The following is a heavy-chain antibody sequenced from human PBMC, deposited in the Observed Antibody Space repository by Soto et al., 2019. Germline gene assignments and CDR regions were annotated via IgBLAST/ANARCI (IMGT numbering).Heavy chain of an antibody. D-gene: IGHD3-22*01. J-gene: IGHJ4*02. CDR2: IIPIFGTA. V-gene: IGHV1-69*13. Sequence: SVKVSCKASGGTLSSYAISWVRQAPGQGLEWMGGIIPIFGTANYAQKFQGRVTITADESTSTAYMELSSLRSEDTAVYYCARSGGLSYYYDSSGYYHFDYWGQGTLVTVSS. CDR1: GGTLSSYA. CDR3: ARSGGLSYYYDSSGYYHFDY.